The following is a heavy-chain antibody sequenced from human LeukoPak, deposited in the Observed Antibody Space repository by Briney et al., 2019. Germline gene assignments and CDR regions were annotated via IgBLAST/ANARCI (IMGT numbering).Heavy chain of an antibody. V-gene: IGHV1-3*01. D-gene: IGHD3-3*01. CDR1: GYTFTSYA. CDR2: INAGNGNT. Sequence: GASVNVSCKASGYTFTSYAMHWVRQAPGQRLEWMGWINAGNGNTKYSQKFQGRVTITRDTSASTAYMELSSLRSEDTAVYYCAREGGATYYDFWSGYYVTSRYYFDYWGQGTLVTVSS. CDR3: AREGGATYYDFWSGYYVTSRYYFDY. J-gene: IGHJ4*02.